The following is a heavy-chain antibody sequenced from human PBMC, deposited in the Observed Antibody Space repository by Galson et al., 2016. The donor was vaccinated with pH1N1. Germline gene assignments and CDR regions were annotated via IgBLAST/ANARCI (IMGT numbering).Heavy chain of an antibody. CDR1: GVTFSTFA. Sequence: SVKVSCKASGVTFSTFAITWVRQAPGQGLEWMGWISAYNGNTNCAQKLQGRVTMTTDTSTSTAYMELRSLRSDDTAVYYCARRLYGDYVGYFDYWGQGTLVTVSS. J-gene: IGHJ4*02. CDR3: ARRLYGDYVGYFDY. CDR2: ISAYNGNT. V-gene: IGHV1-18*01. D-gene: IGHD4-17*01.